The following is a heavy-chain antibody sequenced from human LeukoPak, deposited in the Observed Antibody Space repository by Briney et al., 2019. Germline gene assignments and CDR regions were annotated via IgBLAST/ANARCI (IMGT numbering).Heavy chain of an antibody. CDR1: GASTGNYF. D-gene: IGHD1-14*01. V-gene: IGHV4-4*07. Sequence: SETLSLTCSVSGASTGNYFCTWIRQSAEKGLECIGRIHSSGSTYYNPSLRGRVSMSLDTSTNEFSLRLSSVTAADTAVHYCARDPAGHGRYFDYWGQGVLVTVSS. CDR2: IHSSGST. J-gene: IGHJ4*02. CDR3: ARDPAGHGRYFDY.